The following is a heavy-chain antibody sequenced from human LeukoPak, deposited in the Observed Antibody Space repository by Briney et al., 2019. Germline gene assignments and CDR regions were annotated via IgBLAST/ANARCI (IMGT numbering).Heavy chain of an antibody. CDR3: ARDRNAGGYFDY. D-gene: IGHD1-14*01. V-gene: IGHV3-30-3*01. CDR2: ISYDGNNK. J-gene: IGHJ4*02. CDR1: GFTFSDYS. Sequence: QSGGSLRLSCAASGFTFSDYSMHWVRQAPGKGLEWLAAISYDGNNKYYPDSVKGRFTISRDNSKNTLDLQMNSLRAEDTAVYYCARDRNAGGYFDYWGQGTLVTVAS.